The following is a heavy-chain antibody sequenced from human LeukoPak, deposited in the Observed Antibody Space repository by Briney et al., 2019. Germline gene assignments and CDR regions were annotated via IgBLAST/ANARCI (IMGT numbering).Heavy chain of an antibody. J-gene: IGHJ4*02. CDR3: ARESGSVTSEVDFDY. CDR2: ISYDGSNK. Sequence: PGRSLRLSCAASGFTFSSYAMHWVRQAPGKGLEWVAVISYDGSNKYYADSVKGRFTISRDNSKNTLYLQMNSLRAEDTAVYYCARESGSVTSEVDFDYWGQGTLVTVSS. D-gene: IGHD4-17*01. V-gene: IGHV3-30*04. CDR1: GFTFSSYA.